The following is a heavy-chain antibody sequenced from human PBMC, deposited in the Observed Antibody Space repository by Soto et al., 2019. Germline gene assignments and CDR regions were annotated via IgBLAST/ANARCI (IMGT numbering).Heavy chain of an antibody. CDR1: GGSFSGYY. J-gene: IGHJ4*02. D-gene: IGHD2-2*01. CDR3: VRYCSTTKCPFDY. Sequence: SETLSVTCAVYGGSFSGYYWSWIRKPPGKGLEWIGYIYYSGNTYFNPSLKSRVTLSVDTSKNQFSLNLSSVTAADTAVYYCVRYCSTTKCPFDYWGQGTLVTVSS. V-gene: IGHV4-34*01. CDR2: IYYSGNT.